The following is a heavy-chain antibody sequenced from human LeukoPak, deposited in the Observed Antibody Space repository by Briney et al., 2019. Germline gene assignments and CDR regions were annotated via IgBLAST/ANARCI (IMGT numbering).Heavy chain of an antibody. CDR3: ASTIVVVPAAIPYYYGMDV. CDR2: IIPIFGTA. CDR1: GGTLSSYA. J-gene: IGHJ6*04. D-gene: IGHD2-2*01. V-gene: IGHV1-69*06. Sequence: SVKVSCKASGGTLSSYAISWVRQAPGQGLDWMGGIIPIFGTANYAQKFQGRVTITADKSTSTAYMELSSLRSEDTAVYYCASTIVVVPAAIPYYYGMDVWGKGTTVTVSS.